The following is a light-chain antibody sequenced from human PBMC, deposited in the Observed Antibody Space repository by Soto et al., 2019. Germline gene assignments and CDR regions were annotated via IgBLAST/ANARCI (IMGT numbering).Light chain of an antibody. V-gene: IGKV3-11*01. CDR2: DAS. Sequence: EIVLTQSPATLSLSPGERATLSYRASQSVSSYLAWYQQKPGQAPRLLIYDASNRATGIPARFSGSGSGTDFTLTISSPQSEDFAVYYCQQYNNWPWTFGQGTKVDI. J-gene: IGKJ1*01. CDR3: QQYNNWPWT. CDR1: QSVSSY.